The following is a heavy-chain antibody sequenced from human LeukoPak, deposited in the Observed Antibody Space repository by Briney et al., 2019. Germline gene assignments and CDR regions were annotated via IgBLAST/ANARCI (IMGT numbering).Heavy chain of an antibody. Sequence: GESLKISCKGSGYRFTTSWIGWVRQMPGKGLAWMGIIYPADSDTRYSPSFQGQVTISADKSISTAYLQWSGLKASDTAMYYCARLSGSFDYWDQGTLVTVSS. D-gene: IGHD1-26*01. CDR1: GYRFTTSW. V-gene: IGHV5-51*01. J-gene: IGHJ4*02. CDR3: ARLSGSFDY. CDR2: IYPADSDT.